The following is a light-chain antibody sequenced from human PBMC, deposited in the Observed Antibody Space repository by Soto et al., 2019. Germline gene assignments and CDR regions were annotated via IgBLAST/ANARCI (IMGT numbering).Light chain of an antibody. CDR2: EVS. J-gene: IGLJ1*01. Sequence: QSALNQPASVSGSPGQSVTISCTATSSDVENYKLVSWYQQHPGKAPKLIIYEVSKRPSGVSNRFSGSKSANTASLIISGLQPEDEGDYYCCSKVRGYVFGTGTKLTVL. V-gene: IGLV2-23*02. CDR1: SSDVENYKL. CDR3: CSKVRGYV.